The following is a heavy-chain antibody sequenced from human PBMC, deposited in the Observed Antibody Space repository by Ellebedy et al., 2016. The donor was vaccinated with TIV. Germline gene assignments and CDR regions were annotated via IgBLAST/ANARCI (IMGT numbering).Heavy chain of an antibody. CDR1: GYTFTSYA. Sequence: AASVKVSCKASGYTFTSYAMNWVRQAPGQGLEWMGWINTNTWNPTYAQGFTGRFVFSLDTSVSTAYLQISSLKAEDTAVYYWAKGAAAGFFGDFDLWGRGTLVTVSS. D-gene: IGHD6-13*01. J-gene: IGHJ2*01. CDR3: AKGAAAGFFGDFDL. CDR2: INTNTWNP. V-gene: IGHV7-4-1*02.